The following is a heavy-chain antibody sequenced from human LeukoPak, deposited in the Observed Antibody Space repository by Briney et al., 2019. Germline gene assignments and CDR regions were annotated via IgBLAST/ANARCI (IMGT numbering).Heavy chain of an antibody. J-gene: IGHJ6*03. CDR2: INHSGST. D-gene: IGHD2-8*01. CDR1: GGSFSGYY. V-gene: IGHV4-34*01. Sequence: SETLSLTCAVYGGSFSGYYWSWIRQPPGKGLEWIGEINHSGSTNYNPSLKSRVTISVDTSKNHFSLKLSSVTAADTAVYYCAREWRYYYYYCMDVWGKGTTVTVSS. CDR3: AREWRYYYYYCMDV.